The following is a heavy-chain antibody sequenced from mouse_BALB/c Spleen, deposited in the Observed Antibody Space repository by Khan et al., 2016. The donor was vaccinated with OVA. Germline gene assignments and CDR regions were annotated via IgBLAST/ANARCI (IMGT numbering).Heavy chain of an antibody. D-gene: IGHD1-1*01. J-gene: IGHJ2*01. V-gene: IGHV3-2*02. CDR3: DRIYGGDFDY. CDR2: ISYSGNT. Sequence: VQLKQSGPGLVKPSQSLSLTCTVTGYSITSDYAWNWIRQFPGNKLEWMGYISYSGNTKYNPSLKSRISITRDTSKNQFFLQLKSVTTEDTATYYCDRIYGGDFDYWGEGTTLTVSS. CDR1: GYSITSDYA.